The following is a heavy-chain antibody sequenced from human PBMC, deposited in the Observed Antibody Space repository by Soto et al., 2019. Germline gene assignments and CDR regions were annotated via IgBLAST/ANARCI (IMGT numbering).Heavy chain of an antibody. CDR2: INPGNSDT. D-gene: IGHD2-21*02. J-gene: IGHJ6*02. CDR3: MRSYGDSYYFYYGMDV. V-gene: IGHV5-51*01. Sequence: GESLKISCEGSGFIFSRYKIGWVRQMPGEGLEWMGIINPGNSDTTYSPSFQGQVTISADNSINTAYLQWSSLRASDTAMYYCMRSYGDSYYFYYGMDVWGQGTTVTVSS. CDR1: GFIFSRYK.